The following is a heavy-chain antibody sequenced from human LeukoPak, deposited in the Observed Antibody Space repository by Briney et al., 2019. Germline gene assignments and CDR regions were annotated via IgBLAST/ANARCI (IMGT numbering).Heavy chain of an antibody. CDR1: GFSFSSYG. Sequence: GGSLRLSCAASGFSFSSYGMTWVRQAPGKGLEWVSSISGSGGEIHYADSVKGRFTISRDNSKNTVYLQMNSLRAEDTAVYYCARDRGGMIDPTDAFDIWGQGTMVTVSS. D-gene: IGHD3-22*01. CDR2: ISGSGGEI. CDR3: ARDRGGMIDPTDAFDI. V-gene: IGHV3-23*01. J-gene: IGHJ3*02.